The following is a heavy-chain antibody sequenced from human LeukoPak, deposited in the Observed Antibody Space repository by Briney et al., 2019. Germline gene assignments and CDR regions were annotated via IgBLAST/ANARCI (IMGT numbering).Heavy chain of an antibody. D-gene: IGHD3-3*01. V-gene: IGHV3-23*01. J-gene: IGHJ4*02. CDR1: GFTFSSYA. Sequence: PGGSLRLSCAASGFTFSSYAMSWARQAPGKGLEWVSAISGSGGSTYYADSVKGRFTISRDNSKNTLYLQMNSLRAEDTAVYYCAKEEAPYYDFWRHTTIPGDYWGQGTLVTVSS. CDR3: AKEEAPYYDFWRHTTIPGDY. CDR2: ISGSGGST.